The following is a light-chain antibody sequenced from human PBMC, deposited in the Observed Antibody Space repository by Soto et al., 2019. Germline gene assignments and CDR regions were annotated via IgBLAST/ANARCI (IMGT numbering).Light chain of an antibody. CDR1: QSISSY. V-gene: IGKV1-39*01. CDR3: QQGYTTPGT. J-gene: IGKJ1*01. CDR2: AAT. Sequence: DIQMTQSPSSLSSSVGDRFTITVLASQSISSYLNWYQQKPGKAPKVLIYAATNLESGVPSRFSGSGSGTEFTLTISSLQPEDFATYYCQQGYTTPGTFGQGTQGGYQ.